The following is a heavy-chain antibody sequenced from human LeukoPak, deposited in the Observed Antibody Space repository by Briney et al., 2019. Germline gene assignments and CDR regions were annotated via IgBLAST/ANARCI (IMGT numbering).Heavy chain of an antibody. CDR2: ISYDGSNK. CDR1: GFTFSSYG. V-gene: IGHV3-30*18. CDR3: AKLGYDFWSGYGNYYYYGMDV. J-gene: IGHJ6*02. Sequence: PGGSLRLSCAASGFTFSSYGMHWVRQAPGKGLEWVAVISYDGSNKYYADSVKGRFTISRDSSKNTLYLQMNSLRAEDTAVYYCAKLGYDFWSGYGNYYYYGMDVWGRGTTVTVSS. D-gene: IGHD3-3*01.